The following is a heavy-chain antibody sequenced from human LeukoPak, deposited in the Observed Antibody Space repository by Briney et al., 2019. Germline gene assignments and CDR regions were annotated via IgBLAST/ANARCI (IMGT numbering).Heavy chain of an antibody. Sequence: PGGSLRLSCAASGFTFSNAWMSWVRRAPGKGLEWVSSISSTSSYIYYADSVKGRFTISTDNAKNSLYLQMSSLRAEDTAVYYCARGSGGQQLIRGYYYMDVWGKGTTVTVSS. D-gene: IGHD6-6*01. CDR2: ISSTSSYI. V-gene: IGHV3-21*01. J-gene: IGHJ6*03. CDR1: GFTFSNAW. CDR3: ARGSGGQQLIRGYYYMDV.